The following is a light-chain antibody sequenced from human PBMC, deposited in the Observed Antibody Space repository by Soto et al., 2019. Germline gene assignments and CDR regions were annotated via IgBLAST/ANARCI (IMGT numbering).Light chain of an antibody. CDR3: SSYTSNSTGV. V-gene: IGLV2-14*01. CDR1: SSDVGAYDY. CDR2: EVS. Sequence: QSALTQPASVSGSPGQSITISCTGTSSDVGAYDYVSWYQHHPGQAPKLMIYEVSDRPSGVSNRFSGSKSGNTASLTISGLQAADEADYYCSSYTSNSTGVFGGGTKVTVL. J-gene: IGLJ3*02.